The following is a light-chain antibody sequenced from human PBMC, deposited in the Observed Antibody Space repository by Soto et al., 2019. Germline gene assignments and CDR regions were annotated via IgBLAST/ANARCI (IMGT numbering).Light chain of an antibody. Sequence: SYELTQPPSVSVSPGQTARITCSGDALPKQYAYWYQQKPGQAPVLGIYKDSERPSGIPERFSGSSSGTTVTLTISGVQAEDEADYYCQSSDSSGTYHVVFGGGTKVTVL. CDR1: ALPKQY. J-gene: IGLJ2*01. V-gene: IGLV3-25*03. CDR3: QSSDSSGTYHVV. CDR2: KDS.